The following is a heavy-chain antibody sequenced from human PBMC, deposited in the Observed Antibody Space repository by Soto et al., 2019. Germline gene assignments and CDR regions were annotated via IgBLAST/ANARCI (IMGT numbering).Heavy chain of an antibody. CDR2: IYHSGST. CDR3: ARSPDSSGYYPRWYYYGMDV. V-gene: IGHV4-30-4*01. J-gene: IGHJ6*02. Sequence: SETLSLTCTVSGGSISSGDYYWSWIRQPPGKGQEWIGSIYHSGSTYYNPSLKSRVTISVDTSKNQFSLKLSSVTAADTAVYYCARSPDSSGYYPRWYYYGMDVWGQGTTVTVSS. CDR1: GGSISSGDYY. D-gene: IGHD3-22*01.